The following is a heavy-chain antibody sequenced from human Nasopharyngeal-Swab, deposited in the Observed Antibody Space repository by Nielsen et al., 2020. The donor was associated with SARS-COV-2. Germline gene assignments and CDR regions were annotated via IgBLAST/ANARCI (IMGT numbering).Heavy chain of an antibody. CDR2: IYYSGST. J-gene: IGHJ4*02. Sequence: SETLSLTCTVSGGSISSYYWSWIRQPPGKGLEWNGYIYYSGSTNYNPPLKSRVTISVDPSKNQFSLKLSSVTAADTAVYYCARASDYGGNYEPFDYWGQGTLVTVSS. CDR1: GGSISSYY. D-gene: IGHD4-23*01. CDR3: ARASDYGGNYEPFDY. V-gene: IGHV4-59*01.